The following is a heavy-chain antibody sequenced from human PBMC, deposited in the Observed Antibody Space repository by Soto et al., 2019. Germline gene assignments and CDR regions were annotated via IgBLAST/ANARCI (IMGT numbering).Heavy chain of an antibody. V-gene: IGHV3-53*01. Sequence: EVQLVESGGGLIQPGGSLRLSCAASGFTFSSNDMNWVRQAPGKGLEWVSLIYSSGSTSYADSVKGRFTISRGNSKHTLYLQMSSLIAEDTAVYYCATRPLVPGAPWGQGTMVTVSS. CDR3: ATRPLVPGAP. CDR2: IYSSGST. CDR1: GFTFSSND. D-gene: IGHD2-2*01. J-gene: IGHJ3*01.